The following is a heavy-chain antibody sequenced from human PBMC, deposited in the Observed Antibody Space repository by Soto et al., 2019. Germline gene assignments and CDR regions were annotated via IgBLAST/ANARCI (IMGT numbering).Heavy chain of an antibody. CDR3: GLGRTGLGV. V-gene: IGHV3-7*01. J-gene: IGHJ6*02. CDR1: GFTFNKYW. Sequence: EVQLVESGGGLVQPGGSLRLSCAASGFTFNKYWMTWVRQAPGKGLEWVANIQQVGSEKYYVDSVKGRFTISIDNADKYLYLQMNGLRAEDTAGYYCGLGRTGLGVWGQGTRVTFSS. CDR2: IQQVGSEK. D-gene: IGHD6-19*01.